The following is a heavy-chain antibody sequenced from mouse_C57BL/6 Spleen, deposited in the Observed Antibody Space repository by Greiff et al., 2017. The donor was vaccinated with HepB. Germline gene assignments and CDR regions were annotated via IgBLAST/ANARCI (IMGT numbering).Heavy chain of an antibody. V-gene: IGHV14-1*01. CDR1: GFNIKDYY. Sequence: VQLQQSGAELVRPGASVKLSCTASGFNIKDYYMHWVKQRPEQGLEWIGRIDPEDGDTEYAPKFQGKATMTADTSSNTAYLQLRSLTSEDTAVYYCTPADGYVYWYFDVWGTGTTVTVSS. CDR3: TPADGYVYWYFDV. CDR2: IDPEDGDT. J-gene: IGHJ1*03. D-gene: IGHD2-2*01.